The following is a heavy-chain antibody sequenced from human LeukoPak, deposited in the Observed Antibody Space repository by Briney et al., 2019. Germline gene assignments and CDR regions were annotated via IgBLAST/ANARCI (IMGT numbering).Heavy chain of an antibody. CDR3: ARRIAAAGTPLGF. CDR1: GYTFTSYD. V-gene: IGHV1-8*01. Sequence: GASVKVSCKASGYTFTSYDINWVRQATGQGLEWMGWMNPNSGNTGYAQKFQGRVTMTRNTSISTAHMELSSLRSEDTAVYYCARRIAAAGTPLGFWGRGTLVTVSS. J-gene: IGHJ4*02. D-gene: IGHD6-13*01. CDR2: MNPNSGNT.